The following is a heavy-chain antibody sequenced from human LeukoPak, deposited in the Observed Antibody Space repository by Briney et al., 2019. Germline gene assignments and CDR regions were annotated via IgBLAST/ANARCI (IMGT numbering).Heavy chain of an antibody. Sequence: ASVKVSCKASGGTFSSYAISWVRQAPGQRLEWMGWINAGNGNTKYSQKFQGRVTITRDTSASTAYMELSSLRSEDTAVYYCARDLRRLLWFGELLYGMDVWGQGTTVTVSS. CDR2: INAGNGNT. CDR1: GGTFSSYA. D-gene: IGHD3-10*01. CDR3: ARDLRRLLWFGELLYGMDV. V-gene: IGHV1-3*01. J-gene: IGHJ6*02.